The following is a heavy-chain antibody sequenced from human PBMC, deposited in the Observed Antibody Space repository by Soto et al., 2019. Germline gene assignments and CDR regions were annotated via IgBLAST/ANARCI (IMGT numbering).Heavy chain of an antibody. V-gene: IGHV3-74*01. CDR3: ARIRGWDYFYY. J-gene: IGHJ4*02. Sequence: EVQLVESGGGLVQPGGSLRLSCAASGFTFSSYWMHWVRQAPGKGLVWVSRINSDGSSTSYADYVKSRFTISRTNAKNPLYLQMNSLRAEDTAGYYSARIRGWDYFYYWGQGTLVTVSS. CDR1: GFTFSSYW. D-gene: IGHD6-19*01. CDR2: INSDGSST.